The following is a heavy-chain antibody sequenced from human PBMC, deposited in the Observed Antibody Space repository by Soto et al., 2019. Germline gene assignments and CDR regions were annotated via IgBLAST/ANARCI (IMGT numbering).Heavy chain of an antibody. CDR3: ASSKGPYYYYGMDV. J-gene: IGHJ6*02. CDR2: IIPIFGTA. CDR1: GGTFSSYA. Sequence: SVKVSCKASGGTFSSYAISWVRQAPGQGLEWMGGIIPIFGTANYAQKFQGRVTITADESTSTAYMELSSLRPEDTAVYYCASSKGPYYYYGMDVWGQGTTVTVSS. V-gene: IGHV1-69*13.